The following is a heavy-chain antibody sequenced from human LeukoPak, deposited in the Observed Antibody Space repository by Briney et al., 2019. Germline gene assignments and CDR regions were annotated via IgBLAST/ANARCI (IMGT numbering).Heavy chain of an antibody. V-gene: IGHV3-30-3*01. Sequence: PGGSLRLSCAASGFTFSSYAMHWVRQAPGKGLEWVAVISYDGSNKYYADSVKGRFTISRDNAKNSLYLQMNSLRAEDTAVYYCARHSSGWYIDYWGQGTLVTVSS. J-gene: IGHJ4*02. CDR3: ARHSSGWYIDY. CDR2: ISYDGSNK. CDR1: GFTFSSYA. D-gene: IGHD6-19*01.